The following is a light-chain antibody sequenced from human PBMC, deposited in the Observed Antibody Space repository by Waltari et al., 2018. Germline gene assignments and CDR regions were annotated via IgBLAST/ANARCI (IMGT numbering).Light chain of an antibody. V-gene: IGKV1-9*01. J-gene: IGKJ3*01. CDR3: QQLSDYPVT. CDR1: RGFSSTY. Sequence: IQLTQSPSFLSASVCDCVTITCRASRGFSSTYLLWYQQKPGKDPKLLIYAASTLQSGVPSRFSGSGSGAEFTLTISSLQPEDFATYYCQQLSDYPVTFGPGTKVDFK. CDR2: AAS.